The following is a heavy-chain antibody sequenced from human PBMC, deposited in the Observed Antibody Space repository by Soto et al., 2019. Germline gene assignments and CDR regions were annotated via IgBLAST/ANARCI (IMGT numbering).Heavy chain of an antibody. CDR1: GFTFSSYA. D-gene: IGHD3-22*01. CDR2: ISYDGSNK. CDR3: ARGRDYYDSSVSPSPLDY. J-gene: IGHJ4*02. Sequence: GGSLRLSCAASGFTFSSYAMHWVRQAPGKGLEWVAVISYDGSNKYYADSVKGRFTISRDNSKNTLYLQMNSLRAEDTAVYYWARGRDYYDSSVSPSPLDYGGQETLVTVPS. V-gene: IGHV3-30-3*01.